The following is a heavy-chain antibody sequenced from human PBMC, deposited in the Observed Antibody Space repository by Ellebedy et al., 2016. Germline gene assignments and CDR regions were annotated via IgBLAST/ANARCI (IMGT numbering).Heavy chain of an antibody. Sequence: GGSLRLSCAASGFTISSTPLSWVRQAPGKGLEWVSTLSGVGLNTYYADSVKGRFTISRDNSKNTVYLHMNRLRAADTAIYYCAKNDNGDYDWSFDLWGRGTLVTVSS. J-gene: IGHJ2*01. CDR3: AKNDNGDYDWSFDL. D-gene: IGHD4-17*01. CDR2: LSGVGLNT. V-gene: IGHV3-23*01. CDR1: GFTISSTP.